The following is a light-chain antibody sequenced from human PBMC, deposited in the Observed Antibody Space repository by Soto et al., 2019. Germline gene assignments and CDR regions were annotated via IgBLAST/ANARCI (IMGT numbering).Light chain of an antibody. CDR1: QSVSTY. J-gene: IGKJ1*01. CDR3: QQRTNWPPTWT. CDR2: DAS. V-gene: IGKV3-11*01. Sequence: EIVLTQSPAILSLSPGERATLSCRASQSVSTYLAWYQQRPGQAPRLLLYDASNRATAIPARFSDSGSGTDFTLTISSLEPEDFAVYYCQQRTNWPPTWTFGPGTKVEIK.